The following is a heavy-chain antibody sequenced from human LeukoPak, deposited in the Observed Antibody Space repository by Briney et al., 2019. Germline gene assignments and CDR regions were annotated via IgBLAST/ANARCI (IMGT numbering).Heavy chain of an antibody. Sequence: GGSLRLSCAASGFIFDDYTMHWVRQGPGKGLEWVSGISWNSGNIGYADSVKGRFTISRDNAKNSLYLQMNSLRAEDTALYYCAKDLSALLPGAHNYMDVWGKGTTVTISS. V-gene: IGHV3-9*01. J-gene: IGHJ6*03. CDR2: ISWNSGNI. D-gene: IGHD3-3*02. CDR3: AKDLSALLPGAHNYMDV. CDR1: GFIFDDYT.